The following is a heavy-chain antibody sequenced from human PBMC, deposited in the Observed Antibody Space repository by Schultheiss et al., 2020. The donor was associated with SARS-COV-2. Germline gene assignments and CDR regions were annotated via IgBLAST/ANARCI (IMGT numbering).Heavy chain of an antibody. J-gene: IGHJ3*01. D-gene: IGHD3-16*01. CDR1: GFTFSSYA. V-gene: IGHV3-23*01. CDR2: ISGSGGST. CDR3: AKDGYDLGAFDL. Sequence: GESLKISCAASGFTFSSYAMSWVRQAPGKGLEWVSAISGSGGSTYYADSVKGRFTISRDNSKNTLYLQMNSLSADDTAIYYCAKDGYDLGAFDLWGQGTMVTVSS.